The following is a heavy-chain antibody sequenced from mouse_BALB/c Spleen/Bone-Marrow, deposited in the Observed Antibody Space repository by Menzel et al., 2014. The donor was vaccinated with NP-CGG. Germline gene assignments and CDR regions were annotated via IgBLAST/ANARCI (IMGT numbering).Heavy chain of an antibody. V-gene: IGHV2-6-7*01. CDR1: GFSLTDYG. CDR3: ARNYYDSSFYFDH. D-gene: IGHD1-1*01. Sequence: VKLMESGPGLVAPSQSLSITCTVSGFSLTDYGVNWVRQPPGKGLEWLGMIWGDGRTDYNSALKSRLSISKDNSKGQVFLKMNSLQTDDTARYYCARNYYDSSFYFDHWGQGTTLTVSS. CDR2: IWGDGRT. J-gene: IGHJ2*01.